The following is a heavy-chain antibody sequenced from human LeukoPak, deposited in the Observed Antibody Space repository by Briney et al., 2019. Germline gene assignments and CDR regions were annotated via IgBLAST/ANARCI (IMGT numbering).Heavy chain of an antibody. CDR3: ARLVDTAFFDY. D-gene: IGHD5-18*01. J-gene: IGHJ4*02. CDR1: GYTVTSYG. CDR2: INPSGGST. Sequence: ASVKVSFKASGYTVTSYGISSVRQAPGQGLEWMGIINPSGGSTSYAQKFRGRVTMTRDMSTSTVYMELSSLRSEDTAVYYCARLVDTAFFDYWGQGTLVTVSS. V-gene: IGHV1-46*01.